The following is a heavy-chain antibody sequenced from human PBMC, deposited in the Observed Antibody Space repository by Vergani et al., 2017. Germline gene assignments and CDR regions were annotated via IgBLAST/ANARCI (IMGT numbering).Heavy chain of an antibody. CDR2: ISGSGGST. CDR1: GFTFSSYA. D-gene: IGHD6-19*01. CDR3: ARGDWGAGTSAY. V-gene: IGHV3-23*04. Sequence: EVQLVESGGGLVQPGGSLRLSCAASGFTFSSYAMSWVRQAPGKGLEWVSAISGSGGSTYYADAVKGRFTISRDNSKNTLYLQMNSLRAEDTAVYYCARGDWGAGTSAYWGQGTLVTVSS. J-gene: IGHJ4*02.